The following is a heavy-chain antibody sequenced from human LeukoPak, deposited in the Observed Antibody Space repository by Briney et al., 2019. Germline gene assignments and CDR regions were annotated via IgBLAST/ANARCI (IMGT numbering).Heavy chain of an antibody. CDR3: VKRGNDYYDSSGNFDLDF. D-gene: IGHD3-22*01. Sequence: GGSLRLSCSASGFIFNKYAMYWVRQAPGKGLEYVSAISSNGGSTYYADSVKGRFTISRDNSKNTLYLQMSSLRAEDTAVFYCVKRGNDYYDSSGNFDLDFWGQGTLVTVSS. J-gene: IGHJ4*02. CDR1: GFIFNKYA. CDR2: ISSNGGST. V-gene: IGHV3-64D*06.